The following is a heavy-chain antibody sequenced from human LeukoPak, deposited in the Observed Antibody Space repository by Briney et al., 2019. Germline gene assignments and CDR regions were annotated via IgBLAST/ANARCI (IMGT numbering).Heavy chain of an antibody. CDR1: GFTFSSYW. V-gene: IGHV3-7*01. J-gene: IGHJ4*02. CDR2: IKQDGSEK. Sequence: PGGSLRLSCAASGFTFSSYWMSWVRQAPGKGLEWVANIKQDGSEKYYVDSVKGRFTISRDNTKNSLYLQMNSLRVEDTAVYYCARVGTAEGTLEDYWGQGTLVTVSS. CDR3: ARVGTAEGTLEDY. D-gene: IGHD6-13*01.